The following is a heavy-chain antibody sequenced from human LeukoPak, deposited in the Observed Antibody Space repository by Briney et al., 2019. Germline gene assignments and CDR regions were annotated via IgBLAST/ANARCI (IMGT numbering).Heavy chain of an antibody. CDR3: ARATGTEGWCDP. V-gene: IGHV6-1*01. CDR2: TYYRSKVYN. Sequence: SQTLSLTCAISGGSVSSNSADWNWIRQSPSRGLEWLGRTYYRSKVYNDYAAFVKSRITINPDTSTNRCSLQLNAGAPEDTAVDYCARATGTEGWCDPWVQGTLVTVSS. CDR1: GGSVSSNSAD. J-gene: IGHJ5*02. D-gene: IGHD1-1*01.